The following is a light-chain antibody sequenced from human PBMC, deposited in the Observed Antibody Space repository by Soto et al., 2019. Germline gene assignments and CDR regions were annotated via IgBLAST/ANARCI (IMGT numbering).Light chain of an antibody. V-gene: IGLV2-23*02. CDR3: CSHVGGSSPQWV. Sequence: QSALTQPASMSGSPGQSITISCTGTSNDVGGYNLVSWFQQHPGKAPKLMISEVNKRPSGVSNRFSGSKSANTASLTISGLRAEDEADYYCCSHVGGSSPQWVFGGGTKLTVL. CDR2: EVN. J-gene: IGLJ3*02. CDR1: SNDVGGYNL.